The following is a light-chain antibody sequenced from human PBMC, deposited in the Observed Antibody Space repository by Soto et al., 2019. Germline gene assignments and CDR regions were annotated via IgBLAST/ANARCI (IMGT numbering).Light chain of an antibody. CDR2: EAT. Sequence: QSALTQSASVSGSPGESITISCTAPNNYVGNYNLFSWYQHLPGKAPKLLIYEATRRPSGVSTRFSASKSGNTASLTISGLQAEDEGHYYCCAYAGANTNVLFGGGTKLTVL. CDR3: CAYAGANTNVL. J-gene: IGLJ2*01. CDR1: NNYVGNYNL. V-gene: IGLV2-23*01.